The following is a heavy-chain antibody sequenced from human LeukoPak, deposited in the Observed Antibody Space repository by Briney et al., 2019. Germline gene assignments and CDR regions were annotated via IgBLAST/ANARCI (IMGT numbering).Heavy chain of an antibody. Sequence: PGGSLRLSCAASGFTFSSYYMYGVRQAPGKGPVWVSGTNTVGSTTSYADSVVKGRFTISRDNAKNTLYLPMNSLRAEDTAVYYCVAYNWNYPDYWGQGTLVTVSS. CDR1: GFTFSSYY. D-gene: IGHD1-7*01. CDR2: TNTVGSTT. V-gene: IGHV3-74*01. CDR3: VAYNWNYPDY. J-gene: IGHJ4*02.